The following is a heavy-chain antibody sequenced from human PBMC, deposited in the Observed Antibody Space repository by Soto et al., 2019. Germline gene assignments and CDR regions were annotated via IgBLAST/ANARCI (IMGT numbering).Heavy chain of an antibody. Sequence: SETLSLTCTVSGGSISNYYWGWIRQPPGKGLEWIAYIYYTGSTNYNPSLKSRGTISIDTSKNQFSLKLSSVTAADTAVYYCARTYCSSGTCYDFFDYWGQGTLVTVLL. D-gene: IGHD2-15*01. CDR3: ARTYCSSGTCYDFFDY. J-gene: IGHJ4*02. CDR2: IYYTGST. V-gene: IGHV4-59*08. CDR1: GGSISNYY.